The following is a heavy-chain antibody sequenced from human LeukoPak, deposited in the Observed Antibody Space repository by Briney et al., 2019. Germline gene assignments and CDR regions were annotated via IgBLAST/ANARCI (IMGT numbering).Heavy chain of an antibody. V-gene: IGHV4-61*01. CDR1: GGSVSSGSYY. CDR2: IYYSGST. J-gene: IGHJ4*02. CDR3: ARALAGYFDY. D-gene: IGHD6-13*01. Sequence: SETLSLTCTVSGGSVSSGSYYWSWIRQPPGKGLEWIGYIYYSGSTNYNPSHKSRVTISVDTSKNQFSLKLSSVTAADTAVYYCARALAGYFDYWGQGTLVTVSS.